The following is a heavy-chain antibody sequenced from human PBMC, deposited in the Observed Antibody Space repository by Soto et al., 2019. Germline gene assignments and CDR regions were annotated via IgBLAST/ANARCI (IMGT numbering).Heavy chain of an antibody. CDR2: AYHSGST. CDR1: GVSISSHYW. V-gene: IGHV4-4*02. J-gene: IGHJ5*02. Sequence: QVQLLESGPRLVKPSGTLSLTCAVSGVSISSHYWWSWVRQTPGKGLEWIGEAYHSGSTNYNPSLKSRVTISVDKSKNLFSLKLTSVTAADTAVYYCAKAPPDMNYYGSGTADLWGQGTLVTVSS. CDR3: AKAPPDMNYYGSGTADL. D-gene: IGHD3-10*01.